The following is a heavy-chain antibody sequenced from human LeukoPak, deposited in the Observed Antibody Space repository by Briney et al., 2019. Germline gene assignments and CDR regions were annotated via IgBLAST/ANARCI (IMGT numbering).Heavy chain of an antibody. Sequence: GGSLRLSCAASGFTFNSYSMNWVRQAPGKGLEWVAYITSSSSIYYSDSVKGRFTISRDNAKNSLYLQMNSLRAEDTAVYFCVRVPRGTYGAGSFALVLWGQGTLVTVSS. CDR2: ITSSSSI. V-gene: IGHV3-48*01. CDR3: VRVPRGTYGAGSFALVL. D-gene: IGHD3-10*01. CDR1: GFTFNSYS. J-gene: IGHJ5*02.